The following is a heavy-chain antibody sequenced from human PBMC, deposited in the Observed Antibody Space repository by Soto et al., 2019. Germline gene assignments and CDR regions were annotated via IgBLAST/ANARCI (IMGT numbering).Heavy chain of an antibody. CDR3: ATAGGLGAVAADY. D-gene: IGHD6-19*01. V-gene: IGHV4-59*12. Sequence: SETQCVRWSVAGGYLSSFDGSWIRQPQGKGLEWIGYIYYSGSTNYNPSLKSRVTISVDRSKNQFSLKLSSVTAADTAGYYCATAGGLGAVAADYWGQGTLVTVSS. CDR1: GGYLSSFD. CDR2: IYYSGST. J-gene: IGHJ4*02.